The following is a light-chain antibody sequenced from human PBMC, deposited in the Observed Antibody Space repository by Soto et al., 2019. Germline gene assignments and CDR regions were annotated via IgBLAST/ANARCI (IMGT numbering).Light chain of an antibody. CDR2: DAS. V-gene: IGKV1-39*01. CDR3: QQSFSTPT. Sequence: DIQMTQSPSSLFASVGDRVTITCQATQDINIYLNWYQQKPGKAPNLLIYDASNLEIGVPSRFSGSGSGTDFTLTISGLQSEDFATYYCQQSFSTPTFGQGTRLEIK. J-gene: IGKJ5*01. CDR1: QDINIY.